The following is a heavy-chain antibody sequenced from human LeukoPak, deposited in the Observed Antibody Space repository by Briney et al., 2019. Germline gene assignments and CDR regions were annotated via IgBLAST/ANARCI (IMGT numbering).Heavy chain of an antibody. CDR2: IKQDGSEK. J-gene: IGHJ4*02. CDR1: GFTFSNYW. D-gene: IGHD6-19*01. Sequence: GGSPRLSCAASGFTFSNYWMSWVRQAPGQGLEWVANIKQDGSEKYYMDSVKGRFTISRDNAKNSLYLQTNSLRAEDTSVYYCARDAVTGYSSGWYKPFPFDYWGQGSLVTVSS. CDR3: ARDAVTGYSSGWYKPFPFDY. V-gene: IGHV3-7*01.